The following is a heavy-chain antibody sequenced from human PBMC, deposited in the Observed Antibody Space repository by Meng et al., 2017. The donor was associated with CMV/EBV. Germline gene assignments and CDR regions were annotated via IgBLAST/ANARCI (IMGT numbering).Heavy chain of an antibody. J-gene: IGHJ5*02. V-gene: IGHV2-70D*14. CDR3: AKEVVRGENWFDP. CDR2: IDCDDDK. Sequence: SGPTLVKPTQTRTLTGTFSGFSRSTSGMRVSWIRQPPGKALEWLARIDCDDDKFYSTSLKTRLTISKDTTKNQVVLTMTNMDPVDTATYYCAKEVVRGENWFDPWGQGTLVTVSS. CDR1: GFSRSTSGMR. D-gene: IGHD3-10*01.